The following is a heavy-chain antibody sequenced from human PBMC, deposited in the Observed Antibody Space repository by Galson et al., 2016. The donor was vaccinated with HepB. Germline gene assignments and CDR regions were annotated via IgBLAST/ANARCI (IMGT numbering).Heavy chain of an antibody. CDR1: GYSFSSYF. V-gene: IGHV1-2*02. Sequence: SVKVSCKASGYSFSSYFLHWMRQAPGQGLEWMGWINPNSGDTRSAQQIQDRVTLTRDTSISTAYMELSRLTSDDAAVYYCARGPAHGSFDYWGQGTLVTVSS. CDR3: ARGPAHGSFDY. CDR2: INPNSGDT. J-gene: IGHJ4*02. D-gene: IGHD1-26*01.